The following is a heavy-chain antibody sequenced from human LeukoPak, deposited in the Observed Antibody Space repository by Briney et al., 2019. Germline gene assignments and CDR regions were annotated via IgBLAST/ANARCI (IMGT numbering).Heavy chain of an antibody. CDR3: ARGLKVPAASRPKDYYYYMDV. D-gene: IGHD2-2*01. V-gene: IGHV4-34*01. CDR1: GGSFSGYY. CDR2: INHSGST. Sequence: SETLSLTCAVYGGSFSGYYWSWIRQPPGKGLEWIGEINHSGSTNYNPSLKSRVTISVDTSKNQSSLKLSSVTAADTAVYYCARGLKVPAASRPKDYYYYMDVWGKGTTVTVSS. J-gene: IGHJ6*03.